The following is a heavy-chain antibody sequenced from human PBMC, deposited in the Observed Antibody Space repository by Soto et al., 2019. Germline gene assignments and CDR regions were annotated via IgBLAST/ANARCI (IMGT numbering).Heavy chain of an antibody. CDR3: ARLGRTSSSGGY. J-gene: IGHJ4*02. Sequence: QLQLQESGPGLVKPSETLSLTCTVSGGSISSSSYYWGWIRQPPGKGLEWIGSIYYSGSTYYNPSLKSRVTISVDTSKNQFSLKLSSVTAADTAVYYCARLGRTSSSGGYWGQGTLVTVSS. V-gene: IGHV4-39*01. CDR1: GGSISSSSYY. D-gene: IGHD3-10*01. CDR2: IYYSGST.